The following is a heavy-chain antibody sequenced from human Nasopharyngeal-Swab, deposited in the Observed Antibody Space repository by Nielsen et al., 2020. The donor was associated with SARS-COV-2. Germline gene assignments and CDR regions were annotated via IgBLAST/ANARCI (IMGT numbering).Heavy chain of an antibody. V-gene: IGHV1-46*01. CDR1: GYTSTSYY. J-gene: IGHJ4*02. CDR2: INPSGGST. Sequence: ASVKVSCKASGYTSTSYYMHWVRQAPGQGLEWMGIINPSGGSTSYAQKFQGRVTMTRDTSTSTVYMELSSLRSEDTAVYYCARDETAAPGIAAAAALDYWGQGTLVTVSS. CDR3: ARDETAAPGIAAAAALDY. D-gene: IGHD6-13*01.